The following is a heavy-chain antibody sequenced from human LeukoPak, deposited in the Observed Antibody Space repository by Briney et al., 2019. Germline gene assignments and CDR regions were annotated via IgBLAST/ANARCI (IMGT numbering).Heavy chain of an antibody. D-gene: IGHD3-22*01. J-gene: IGHJ3*02. CDR3: AKVRMITMIAYDAFDI. CDR1: GFTFSSYA. V-gene: IGHV3-23*01. CDR2: ISGSGAST. Sequence: AGGSLRLSCAASGFTFSSYAMSWVRQAPGKGLEWVSAISGSGASTYYADSVKGRFTISRDNSKNTLYLQMNSLRAEDTAVYYCAKVRMITMIAYDAFDIWGQGTMVAVSS.